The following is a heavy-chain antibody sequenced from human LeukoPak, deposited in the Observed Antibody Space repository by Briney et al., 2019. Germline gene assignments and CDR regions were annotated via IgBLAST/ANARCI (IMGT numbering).Heavy chain of an antibody. CDR3: AGTAWFGELTLDY. CDR2: LVVGSGST. V-gene: IGHV1-58*02. J-gene: IGHJ4*02. Sequence: GASVKVSCKASGFTFTSSTIQRVRQARGHRRGWIGWLVVGSGSTNYAQKFQERVIITSDMSTTTVYMELSSLRSEDTAVYYCAGTAWFGELTLDYWGQGTLVTVSS. CDR1: GFTFTSST. D-gene: IGHD3-10*01.